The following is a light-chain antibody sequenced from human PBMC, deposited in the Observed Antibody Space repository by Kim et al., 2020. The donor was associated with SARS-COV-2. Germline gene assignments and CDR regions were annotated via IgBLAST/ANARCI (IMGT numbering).Light chain of an antibody. Sequence: SVKLTCTLSSGHSSYIIEWHQQQPGKAHRYLMKLEGSGSYNKGSGVPDRFSGSSSGADRYLTLSNLQSEDEADYYCETWDSNAWVFGGGTQLTVL. CDR1: SGHSSYI. J-gene: IGLJ3*02. CDR3: ETWDSNAWV. CDR2: LEGSGSY. V-gene: IGLV4-60*03.